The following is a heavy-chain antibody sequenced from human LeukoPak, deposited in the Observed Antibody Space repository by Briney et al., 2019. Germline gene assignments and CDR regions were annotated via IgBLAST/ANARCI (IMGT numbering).Heavy chain of an antibody. CDR2: MNPNSGNT. CDR3: ATKRWSIAAAGPRYYFDY. Sequence: GASVKVSCKASGYTFTSYDINWVRQATGQGLEWMGWMNPNSGNTGYAQKFQGRVTMTRNTSISTAYMELSSLRSEDTAVYYCATKRWSIAAAGPRYYFDYWGQGTLVTVSS. V-gene: IGHV1-8*01. D-gene: IGHD6-13*01. J-gene: IGHJ4*02. CDR1: GYTFTSYD.